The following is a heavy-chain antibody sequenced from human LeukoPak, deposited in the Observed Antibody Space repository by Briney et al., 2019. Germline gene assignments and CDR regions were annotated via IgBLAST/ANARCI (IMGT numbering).Heavy chain of an antibody. CDR3: ARGGQLAPFDY. CDR2: IIPIFGTA. J-gene: IGHJ4*02. D-gene: IGHD6-6*01. CDR1: GGTFSSYA. Sequence: GSAVKVSCKASGGTFSSYAISWVRQAPGQGLEWMGGIIPIFGTANYAQKFQGSVTITADESTSTAYMELSSLRSEDTAVYYCARGGQLAPFDYWGQGTLVTVSS. V-gene: IGHV1-69*01.